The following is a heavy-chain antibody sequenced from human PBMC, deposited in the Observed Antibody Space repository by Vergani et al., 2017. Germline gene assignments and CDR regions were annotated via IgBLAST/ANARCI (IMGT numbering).Heavy chain of an antibody. V-gene: IGHV4-59*01. CDR2: VEDSGYF. CDR3: ARSIVSRNPPDYFDN. J-gene: IGHJ4*02. D-gene: IGHD1-14*01. CDR1: GGSLSGYY. Sequence: QVQLQESGPGLVRPSETLSLTCTVSGGSLSGYYWNWIRQTPGEGLEWIGYVEDSGYFNYNPSLKTPVSMSSDTSNNQFSLMLSSVTVADTAVYYCARSIVSRNPPDYFDNWVQGTLVTVSS.